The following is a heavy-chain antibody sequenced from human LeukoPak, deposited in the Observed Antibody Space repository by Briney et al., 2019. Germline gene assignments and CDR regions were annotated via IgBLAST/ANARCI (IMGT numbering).Heavy chain of an antibody. Sequence: PGRSLRLSCAASGFTFSSYAMHWVRQAPGKGLEWVAVISYDGSNKYYADSVKGRFTISRDNSKNTLYLQMNSLRAEDTAVYYCARDHSYCSSTSCYFHDAFDIWGQGTMVTASS. J-gene: IGHJ3*02. CDR1: GFTFSSYA. CDR2: ISYDGSNK. D-gene: IGHD2-2*01. V-gene: IGHV3-30-3*01. CDR3: ARDHSYCSSTSCYFHDAFDI.